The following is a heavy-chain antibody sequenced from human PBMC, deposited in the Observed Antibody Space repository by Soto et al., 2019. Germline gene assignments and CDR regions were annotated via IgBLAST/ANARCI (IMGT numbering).Heavy chain of an antibody. CDR1: GFTFSSYA. CDR2: ISGSGGST. V-gene: IGHV3-23*01. J-gene: IGHJ6*03. D-gene: IGHD2-15*01. CDR3: AKHGLDIVVVVAAPAYYYYMDV. Sequence: GGSLRLSCAASGFTFSSYAMSWVRQAPGKGLEWVSAISGSGGSTYYADSVKGRFTISRDNSKNTLYLQMNSLRAEDTAVYYCAKHGLDIVVVVAAPAYYYYMDVWGKGTTVTVSS.